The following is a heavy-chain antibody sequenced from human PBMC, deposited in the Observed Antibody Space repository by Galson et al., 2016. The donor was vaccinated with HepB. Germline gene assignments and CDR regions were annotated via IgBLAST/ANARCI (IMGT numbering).Heavy chain of an antibody. CDR3: ARTARIFDS. CDR2: ISNRGDI. J-gene: IGHJ5*01. Sequence: ETLSLTCTVSHDTITESYWSWIRQPPGKGLECIGYISNRGDINYNPSLQSRATISMETSKNQFSLTLSSVSPADTAVYYGARTARIFDSWGQGILVTVSS. D-gene: IGHD6-6*01. V-gene: IGHV4-59*01. CDR1: HDTITESY.